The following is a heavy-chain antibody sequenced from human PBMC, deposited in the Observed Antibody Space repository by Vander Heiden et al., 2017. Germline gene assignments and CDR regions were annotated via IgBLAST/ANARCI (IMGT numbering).Heavy chain of an antibody. CDR3: ARDEGLDY. CDR1: GFTVSRYF. CDR2: ISYDGSYK. J-gene: IGHJ4*02. V-gene: IGHV3-30*01. Sequence: QVQLVESGGGVVQPGRSLRLPSAASGFTVSRYFMHWVRQAPGKGQEWVAVISYDGSYKYYADSVKGRFTISRDNSKNTLYLQMNSLRAEDTAVYYCARDEGLDYWGQGTLVTVSS. D-gene: IGHD3-16*01.